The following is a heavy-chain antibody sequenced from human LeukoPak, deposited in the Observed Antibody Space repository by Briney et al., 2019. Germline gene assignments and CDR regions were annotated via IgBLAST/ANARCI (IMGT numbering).Heavy chain of an antibody. CDR3: ARGGSPPEALGDAFDI. CDR1: GFTFSSYW. Sequence: PGGSLRLSCAASGFTFSSYWMHWVRQPPGKGLVWVSRIKSDGSTTTYADSVKGRFTISRDNAKNTLYVQMNSLRAEDTAVYYCARGGSPPEALGDAFDIWGQGTMVTVSS. J-gene: IGHJ3*02. V-gene: IGHV3-74*01. CDR2: IKSDGSTT. D-gene: IGHD1-26*01.